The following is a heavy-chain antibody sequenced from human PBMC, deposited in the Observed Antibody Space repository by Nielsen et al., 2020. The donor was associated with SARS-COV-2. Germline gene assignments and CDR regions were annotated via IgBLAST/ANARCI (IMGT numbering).Heavy chain of an antibody. Sequence: ASVKVSCKASGYTFTGYYMHWVRQAPGQGLEWMGRINPNSGGTNYAQKFRGRVTMTRDTSISTAYMELSRLRSDDTAVYYCARDLGYYYDSSGYRVGWFDPWGQGTLVTVSS. V-gene: IGHV1-2*06. J-gene: IGHJ5*02. D-gene: IGHD3-22*01. CDR2: INPNSGGT. CDR3: ARDLGYYYDSSGYRVGWFDP. CDR1: GYTFTGYY.